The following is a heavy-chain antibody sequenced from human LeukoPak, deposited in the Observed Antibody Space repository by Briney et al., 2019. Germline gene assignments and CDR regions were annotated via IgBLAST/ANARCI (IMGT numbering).Heavy chain of an antibody. CDR1: GFTFSDYG. J-gene: IGHJ4*02. V-gene: IGHV3-30*02. Sequence: GGSLRLSCAASGFTFSDYGMHWVRQAPGKGLEWVAVIWYDGSNTYYADSVKGRFTISRDNSKNRLYLQMNSLRAEDTAVYYCAKDTYYYDSSGYRGFDYWGQGTLVTVSS. D-gene: IGHD3-22*01. CDR3: AKDTYYYDSSGYRGFDY. CDR2: IWYDGSNT.